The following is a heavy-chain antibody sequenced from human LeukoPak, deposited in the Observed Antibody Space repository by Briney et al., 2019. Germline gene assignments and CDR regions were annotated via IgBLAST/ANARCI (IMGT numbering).Heavy chain of an antibody. V-gene: IGHV3-21*01. J-gene: IGHJ2*01. Sequence: GGSLRLSCVASGITFSSYTINWVRQAPGKGLEWVSSISSSSTYIYYADSVKGRFTISRDNAKNSLYLQMNSLRAEDTAVYYCARVGPGYSSKRDYWYFDLWGRGTLVTVSS. D-gene: IGHD6-13*01. CDR3: ARVGPGYSSKRDYWYFDL. CDR1: GITFSSYT. CDR2: ISSSSTYI.